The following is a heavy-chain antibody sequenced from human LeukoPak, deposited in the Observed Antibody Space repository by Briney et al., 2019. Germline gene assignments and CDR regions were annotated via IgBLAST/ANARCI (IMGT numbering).Heavy chain of an antibody. CDR3: ARDQYDSVWGSYRPYFDY. CDR1: GYTFTSYG. D-gene: IGHD3-16*02. J-gene: IGHJ4*02. V-gene: IGHV1-18*01. CDR2: ISAYNGNT. Sequence: ASVKVSCNASGYTFTSYGISWVRHAPGQGLEWMGSISAYNGNTKYAQKFQDRVTMTTDTSTSTAYMELRSLRSDDTAVYYCARDQYDSVWGSYRPYFDYWGQGTQVTVSS.